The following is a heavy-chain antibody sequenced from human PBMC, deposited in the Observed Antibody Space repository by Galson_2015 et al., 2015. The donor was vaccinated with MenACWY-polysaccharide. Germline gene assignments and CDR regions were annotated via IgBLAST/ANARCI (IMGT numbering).Heavy chain of an antibody. D-gene: IGHD1-26*01. CDR1: GDRVSSDSAA. V-gene: IGHV6-1*01. Sequence: CAISGDRVSSDSAAWNWIRESPSRDLEWLGRTYSRSKWNNDYAVSGKGRLTIAPEPSNNQVALLLLSVTPEDTGIYFCAREPKQLPSPYSYYFLMDVWGKGTAVIVSS. CDR2: TYSRSKWNN. J-gene: IGHJ6*03. CDR3: AREPKQLPSPYSYYFLMDV.